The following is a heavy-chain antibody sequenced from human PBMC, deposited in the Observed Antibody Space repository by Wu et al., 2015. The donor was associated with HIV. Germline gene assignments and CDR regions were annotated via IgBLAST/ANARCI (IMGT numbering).Heavy chain of an antibody. CDR3: ARAVYTTSSTPDLDS. J-gene: IGHJ4*02. CDR1: GGTFSSYT. V-gene: IGHV1-2*02. D-gene: IGHD1-1*01. Sequence: QVQLVQSGAEVKKPGSSVKVSCKASGGTFSSYTINWVRQAPGQGLEWMGGINPNSGDTDFAQKFQGRVTMTRDTSVSTAYLELSGLTSDDTAVYYCARAVYTTSSTPDLDSWGQGTLVTVSS. CDR2: INPNSGDT.